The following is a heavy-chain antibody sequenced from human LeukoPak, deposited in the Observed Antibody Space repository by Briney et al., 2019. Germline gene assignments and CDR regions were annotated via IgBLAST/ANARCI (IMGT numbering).Heavy chain of an antibody. D-gene: IGHD2-15*01. V-gene: IGHV3-23*03. J-gene: IGHJ5*01. CDR2: IDEAGDT. Sequence: GGSLRLSCAVSGFTVSSHAMSWVRQASGKGLEWVSLIDEAGDTFYADSVKGRFVLSRDNSRNTVYLQMNSLRAEDTATYYCVKDYCHGGFCPFPFFDSWGQGTLVTVSS. CDR1: GFTVSSHA. CDR3: VKDYCHGGFCPFPFFDS.